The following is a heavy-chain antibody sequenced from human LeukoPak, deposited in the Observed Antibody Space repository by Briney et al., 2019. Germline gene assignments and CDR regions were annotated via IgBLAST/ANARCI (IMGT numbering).Heavy chain of an antibody. V-gene: IGHV3-74*01. CDR3: ARGGQGAVDY. CDR1: GFTFSSNW. J-gene: IGHJ4*02. D-gene: IGHD3-16*01. CDR2: VNTDGSAT. Sequence: GGSLRLSCAASGFTFSSNWMHWVRQAPGKGLVWVSYVNTDGSATTYADSVKGRFTISRDNAKNTLYLQMNSLRAEDAAVYYCARGGQGAVDYWGQGTLVTVSS.